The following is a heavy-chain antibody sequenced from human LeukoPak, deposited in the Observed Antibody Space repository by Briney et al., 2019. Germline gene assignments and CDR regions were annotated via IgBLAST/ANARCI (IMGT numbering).Heavy chain of an antibody. Sequence: PSETLSLTCTVSGGSISSSSYYWGWIRQPPGKGLEWIGSIYYSGSSYYNPSLKSRVTISVHTSKNQFSLKLSSVTAADTAVYYCARLGGSYGMDVWGQGTTVTVSS. CDR2: IYYSGSS. J-gene: IGHJ6*02. D-gene: IGHD3-16*01. CDR1: GGSISSSSYY. V-gene: IGHV4-39*01. CDR3: ARLGGSYGMDV.